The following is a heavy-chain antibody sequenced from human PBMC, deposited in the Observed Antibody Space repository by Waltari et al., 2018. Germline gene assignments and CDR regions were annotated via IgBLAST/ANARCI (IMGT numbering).Heavy chain of an antibody. V-gene: IGHV3-74*01. J-gene: IGHJ4*02. CDR1: GFTFSSYW. CDR2: ISSNENTT. CDR3: ARVEYSYGPYCFDS. D-gene: IGHD5-18*01. Sequence: EVQLVESGGGLVQPGGSLRLSCEASGFTFSSYWMPWVRQAPGKGLVWVSRISSNENTTTYADSVKGRFTSSRDNAKNTLYLQMNSLRAEDTAVYYCARVEYSYGPYCFDSWGQGTPVTVSS.